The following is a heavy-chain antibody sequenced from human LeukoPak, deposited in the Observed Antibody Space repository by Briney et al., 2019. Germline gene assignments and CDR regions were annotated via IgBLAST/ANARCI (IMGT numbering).Heavy chain of an antibody. CDR3: AKDAARTTGTTALYYYGMDV. V-gene: IGHV3-7*03. J-gene: IGHJ6*02. CDR1: GFTFSSYW. CDR2: IKQDGGEK. D-gene: IGHD1-1*01. Sequence: GGSLRLSCAASGFTFSSYWMSWVRQAPGKGLEWVANIKQDGGEKYYVDSVKGRFTISRDNSKNTLYLQMNSLRVEDTAVYYCAKDAARTTGTTALYYYGMDVWGQGTTVTVSS.